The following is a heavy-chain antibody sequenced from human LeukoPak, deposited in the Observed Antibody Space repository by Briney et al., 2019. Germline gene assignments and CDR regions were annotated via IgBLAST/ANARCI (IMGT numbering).Heavy chain of an antibody. Sequence: GASVKVSCKTSGYIFTTYGISWVRQAPGQGLEWMGWISAYIGNTNYAQKLQGRVTMTTDTSTNTAYMELRSLTSDDTAVYYCARDIVMVTYWFDPWGQGTLVTVSS. CDR3: ARDIVMVTYWFDP. CDR2: ISAYIGNT. V-gene: IGHV1-18*01. D-gene: IGHD5-18*01. CDR1: GYIFTTYG. J-gene: IGHJ5*02.